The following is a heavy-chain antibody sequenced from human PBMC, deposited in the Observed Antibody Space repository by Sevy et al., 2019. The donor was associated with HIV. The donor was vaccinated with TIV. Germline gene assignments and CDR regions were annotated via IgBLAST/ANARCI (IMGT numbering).Heavy chain of an antibody. CDR2: ISGSAYST. V-gene: IGHV3-23*01. Sequence: GGSLRLSCAASGFTFNTYAMSWVRQAPGKGLEWVSGISGSAYSTYYADSVKGRFTISRDNSKNTLSLQTNSLRAEDTAVYYCAKESPGYNYDSSGSLDYWGQGTLVTVSS. CDR3: AKESPGYNYDSSGSLDY. J-gene: IGHJ4*02. CDR1: GFTFNTYA. D-gene: IGHD3-22*01.